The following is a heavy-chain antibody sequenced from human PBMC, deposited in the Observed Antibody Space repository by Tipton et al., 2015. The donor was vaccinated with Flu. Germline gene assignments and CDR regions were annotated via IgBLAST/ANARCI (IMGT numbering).Heavy chain of an antibody. CDR2: TNHSGNP. V-gene: IGHV4-34*01. Sequence: TLSLTCAVYGGSFSGYYWSWIRQPPGKGLEWIGETNHSGNPNYNPSLKSRVTISVDTSKNQFSLKLSSVTGADTAVYYCARGGRTTVTPDYWGQGTLVTVSS. CDR1: GGSFSGYY. CDR3: ARGGRTTVTPDY. J-gene: IGHJ4*02. D-gene: IGHD4-11*01.